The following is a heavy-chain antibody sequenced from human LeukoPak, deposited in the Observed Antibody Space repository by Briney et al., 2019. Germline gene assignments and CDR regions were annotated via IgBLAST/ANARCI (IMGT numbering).Heavy chain of an antibody. Sequence: ASVKVSCKASGYTFTGYYVHWVRQAPGQGLEWMGWINPNSGGTNYAQKFQGRVTMTRDTSISTAYMELSRLRSDDTAVYYCARLALRQWLGTNRDYYYGMDVWGQGTTVTVSS. CDR3: ARLALRQWLGTNRDYYYGMDV. J-gene: IGHJ6*02. CDR2: INPNSGGT. V-gene: IGHV1-2*02. CDR1: GYTFTGYY. D-gene: IGHD6-19*01.